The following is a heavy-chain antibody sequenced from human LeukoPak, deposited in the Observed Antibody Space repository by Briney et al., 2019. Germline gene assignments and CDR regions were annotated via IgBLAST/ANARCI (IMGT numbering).Heavy chain of an antibody. J-gene: IGHJ3*01. CDR2: IYTSGST. V-gene: IGHV4-4*07. CDR3: ARVSCSSTSCPRRDALDV. CDR1: GGSISSYY. Sequence: KPSETLSLTCTVSGGSISSYYWSWIRQPAGKGLEWIGRIYTSGSTNYNPSLRSRVTMSVDTSKNQFSLKLSSVTAADTAVYYCARVSCSSTSCPRRDALDVWGQGTMVTVSS. D-gene: IGHD2-2*01.